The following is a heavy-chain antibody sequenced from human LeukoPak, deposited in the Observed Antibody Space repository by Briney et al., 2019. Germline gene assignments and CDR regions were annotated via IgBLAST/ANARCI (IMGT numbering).Heavy chain of an antibody. D-gene: IGHD3-22*01. CDR2: IYYSGST. Sequence: PSETLSLTCTVSGGSISSYYWSWIRQPPGKGLEWIGYIYYSGSTNYNPSLKSRVTISVDTSKNQSSLKLSSVTAADTAVYYCARYYYDSSGYYFYYFDYWGQGTLVTVSS. V-gene: IGHV4-59*01. CDR1: GGSISSYY. J-gene: IGHJ4*02. CDR3: ARYYYDSSGYYFYYFDY.